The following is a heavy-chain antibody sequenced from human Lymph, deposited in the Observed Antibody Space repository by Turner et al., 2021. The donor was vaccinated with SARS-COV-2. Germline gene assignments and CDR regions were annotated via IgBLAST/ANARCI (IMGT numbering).Heavy chain of an antibody. CDR1: GFTFSSYG. D-gene: IGHD5-12*01. CDR2: IWYDGSNK. Sequence: QVQLVESGGGVVQPGRSLRLSCSASGFTFSSYGMHWVRQAPGKGLEWVAVIWYDGSNKYYADSVTGRFTISRDNSKNTLYLQMNSLRAEDTAVYYCARVKGYNGYDLRYYYGMDVWGQGTTVTVSS. J-gene: IGHJ6*02. V-gene: IGHV3-33*01. CDR3: ARVKGYNGYDLRYYYGMDV.